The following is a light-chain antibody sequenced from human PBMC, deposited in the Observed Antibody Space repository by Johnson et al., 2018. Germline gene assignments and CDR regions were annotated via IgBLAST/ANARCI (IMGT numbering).Light chain of an antibody. J-gene: IGLJ1*01. CDR1: SSNIGNNY. Sequence: QSVLTQPPSVYAAPGQKVTISCSGSSSNIGNNYVSWYQQLPGTAPKLLIYENNKRPSGIPDRFSGSKSGTSATLGITGLQTGDEADYYCGTWDSSLSAGNVFGTGPKVTVL. CDR2: ENN. CDR3: GTWDSSLSAGNV. V-gene: IGLV1-51*02.